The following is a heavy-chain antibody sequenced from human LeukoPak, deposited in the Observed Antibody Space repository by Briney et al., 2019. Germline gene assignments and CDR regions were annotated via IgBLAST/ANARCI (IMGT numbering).Heavy chain of an antibody. CDR3: ARVLKGIVVVPAAPEYYYYYGMDV. D-gene: IGHD2-2*01. CDR2: IIPILGIA. V-gene: IGHV1-69*04. Sequence: SVKVSCKASGGTFSSYAISWVRQAPGQGLEWMGRIIPILGIANYAQKFQGRVTITADKSTSTAYMELSSLRSEDTAVYYCARVLKGIVVVPAAPEYYYYYGMDVWGQGTTVTVSS. J-gene: IGHJ6*02. CDR1: GGTFSSYA.